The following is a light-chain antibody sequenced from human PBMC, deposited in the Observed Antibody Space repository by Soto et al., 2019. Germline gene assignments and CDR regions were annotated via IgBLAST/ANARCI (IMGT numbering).Light chain of an antibody. J-gene: IGLJ3*02. CDR2: LDRSGSY. Sequence: QSVLTQSSSASASLGSSVKLTCILSSGHNTYIIAWHQQQPGKAPRFLMTLDRSGSYNRGSGVPGRFSGSSSGADRYLTISNLRFEDEGDYYCETWYSNTHKVFGGGTKLTVL. CDR3: ETWYSNTHKV. CDR1: SGHNTYI. V-gene: IGLV4-60*02.